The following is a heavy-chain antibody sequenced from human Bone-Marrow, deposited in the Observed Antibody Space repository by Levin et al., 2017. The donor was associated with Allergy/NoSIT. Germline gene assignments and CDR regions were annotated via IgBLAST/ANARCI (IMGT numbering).Heavy chain of an antibody. D-gene: IGHD1-26*01. CDR2: ITSGSGGGI. V-gene: IGHV3-23*01. CDR1: GFTFSSNA. Sequence: GGSLRLSCAASGFTFSSNAMSWFRQAPGKGLEWVSHITSGSGGGIYYAHSVKGRFTISRDNSKSTLYLQMNSLRVEDTALYYCARGTYGSFDYWGQGTLVSVSS. CDR3: ARGTYGSFDY. J-gene: IGHJ4*02.